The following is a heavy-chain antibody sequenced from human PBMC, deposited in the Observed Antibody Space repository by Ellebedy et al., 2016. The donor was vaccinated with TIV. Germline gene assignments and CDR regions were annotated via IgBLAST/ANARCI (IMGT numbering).Heavy chain of an antibody. CDR2: IIPILGIA. D-gene: IGHD4-17*01. V-gene: IGHV1-69*04. CDR3: ARDRDGDPLDY. CDR1: GGTFSNYV. Sequence: AASVKVSCKASGGTFSNYVISWVRQPPGQGLEWMGRIIPILGIANYAQKFQGRVTITADKSTSTAYMELSKLRSEDTAVYYCARDRDGDPLDYWGQGTLVTVSS. J-gene: IGHJ4*02.